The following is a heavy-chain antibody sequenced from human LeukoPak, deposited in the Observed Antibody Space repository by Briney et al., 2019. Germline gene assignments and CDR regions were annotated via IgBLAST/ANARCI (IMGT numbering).Heavy chain of an antibody. CDR1: GFTFRTYA. D-gene: IGHD4-17*01. Sequence: GGSLRLSCAASGFTFRTYAMHWVRQAPGKGLEWVAIIRFDGSKTDYSDSVKGRFTISRDNSKKIVYLQMNNVRPEDTAIYYCAKVGIDFGDYYYFDYWGQGTLVTVSS. CDR3: AKVGIDFGDYYYFDY. V-gene: IGHV3-30*02. CDR2: IRFDGSKT. J-gene: IGHJ4*02.